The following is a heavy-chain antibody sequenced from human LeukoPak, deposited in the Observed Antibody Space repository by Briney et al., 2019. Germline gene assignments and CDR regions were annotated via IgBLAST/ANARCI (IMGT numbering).Heavy chain of an antibody. CDR1: GYTFTGYY. CDR2: INPNSGGT. D-gene: IGHD6-19*01. V-gene: IGHV1-2*02. J-gene: IGHJ4*02. CDR3: ARGSFTRRLGWTLGY. Sequence: ASVKVSCKASGYTFTGYYMHWVRQAPGQGLEWMGWINPNSGGTNYAQKFQGRVTMTRDTSISTAYMELSRLRSDDTAVYYCARGSFTRRLGWTLGYWGQGTLVTVSS.